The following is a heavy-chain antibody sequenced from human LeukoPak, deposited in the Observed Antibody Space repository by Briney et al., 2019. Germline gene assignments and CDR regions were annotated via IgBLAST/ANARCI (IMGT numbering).Heavy chain of an antibody. D-gene: IGHD6-13*01. Sequence: GASVKVSCKASGGTFSSYAISWVRQAPGQGLEWMGGIIPIFGTANYAQKFQGRVTITADESTSTAYMELSSLRSEDTAVYYCARGALVAAGTLSGPFDYWGQGTLVTVSS. CDR2: IIPIFGTA. V-gene: IGHV1-69*13. CDR1: GGTFSSYA. CDR3: ARGALVAAGTLSGPFDY. J-gene: IGHJ4*02.